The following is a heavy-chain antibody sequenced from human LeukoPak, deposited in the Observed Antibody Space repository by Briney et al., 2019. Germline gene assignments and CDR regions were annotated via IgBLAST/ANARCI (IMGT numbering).Heavy chain of an antibody. CDR2: IYSSGST. J-gene: IGHJ3*02. CDR1: GGSISSGFYY. V-gene: IGHV4-61*02. CDR3: ASTDRNGGAFDI. D-gene: IGHD2-8*01. Sequence: SETLTLTCTVFGGSISSGFYYWSWIRQSAGKGLEWIGRIYSSGSTNYNPPLKSRVTISLDTSKNQFSLNLRSVTAADTAAYYCASTDRNGGAFDIWGQGTVVTVSS.